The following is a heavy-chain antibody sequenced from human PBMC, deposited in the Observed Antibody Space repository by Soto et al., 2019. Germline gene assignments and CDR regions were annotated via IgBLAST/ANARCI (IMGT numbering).Heavy chain of an antibody. Sequence: QVQLVESGGGVVQPGRSLRLSCAASGFTFSSYGMHWVRQAPGKGLEWVAVISYDGSNKYYGDSVKGRFTISRDNSKNTLYLQMNSLRAEDTAVYYCAKITGTANYYYYYYGMDVWGQGTTVTVSS. CDR3: AKITGTANYYYYYYGMDV. V-gene: IGHV3-30*18. CDR2: ISYDGSNK. CDR1: GFTFSSYG. D-gene: IGHD1-20*01. J-gene: IGHJ6*02.